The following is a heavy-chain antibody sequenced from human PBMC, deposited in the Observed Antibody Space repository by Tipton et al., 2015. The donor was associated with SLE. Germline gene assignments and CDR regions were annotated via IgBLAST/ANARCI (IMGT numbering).Heavy chain of an antibody. CDR2: IDPSDSYT. CDR3: ASTPHSGSLPFDI. D-gene: IGHD1-26*01. J-gene: IGHJ3*02. V-gene: IGHV5-10-1*01. CDR1: GYSFTTYW. Sequence: QLVQSGAEVKKPGESLRISCKGSGYSFTTYWITWVRQMPGKGLEWMGRIDPSDSYTNYSPSFQGHVTFSADKSISTAYLQWSSLKASDTAMYYCASTPHSGSLPFDIWGQGTMVTVSS.